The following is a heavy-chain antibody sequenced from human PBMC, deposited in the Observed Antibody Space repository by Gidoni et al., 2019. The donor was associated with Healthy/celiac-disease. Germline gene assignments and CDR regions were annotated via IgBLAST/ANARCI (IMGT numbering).Heavy chain of an antibody. CDR3: ARGRVDIVLNYYYYMDV. D-gene: IGHD2-8*01. J-gene: IGHJ6*03. CDR1: GGSFSGYY. Sequence: QVQLQQWGAGLLKPSETLSLTCAVYGGSFSGYYWSWIRQPPGKGLEWIGEINHSGSTNYNPSLKSRVTISVDTSKNQFSLKLSSVTAADTAVYYCARGRVDIVLNYYYYMDVWGKGTTVTVSS. V-gene: IGHV4-34*01. CDR2: INHSGST.